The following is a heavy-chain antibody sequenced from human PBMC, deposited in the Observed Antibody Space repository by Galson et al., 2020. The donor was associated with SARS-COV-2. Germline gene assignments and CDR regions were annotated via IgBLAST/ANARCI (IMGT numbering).Heavy chain of an antibody. CDR1: GFTFSGSA. V-gene: IGHV3-73*01. CDR2: IRSKGNSYAT. Sequence: GGSLRLSCAASGFTFSGSAIHWVRQAPGQGLEWVGRIRSKGNSYATAFAASVKGRFTISRDDSKNTAYLQMNSLKTEDTAMYYCACYSGYDQTYLGFDYWGQGTLVTVSS. J-gene: IGHJ4*02. D-gene: IGHD5-12*01. CDR3: ACYSGYDQTYLGFDY.